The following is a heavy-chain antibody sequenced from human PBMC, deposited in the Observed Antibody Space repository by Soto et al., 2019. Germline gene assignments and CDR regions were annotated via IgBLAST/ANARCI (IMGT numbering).Heavy chain of an antibody. CDR3: ARDRGDCSSTSCYGDYYYYGMDV. J-gene: IGHJ6*02. V-gene: IGHV4-31*03. CDR1: GGSISSGGYY. D-gene: IGHD2-2*01. Sequence: SETLSLTCTVSGGSISSGGYYWSWIRQHPGKGLEWIGYIYYSGSTYYNPSLKSRVTISVDTSKNQFSLKLSSVTAADTAVYYCARDRGDCSSTSCYGDYYYYGMDVWGQGTTVTVSS. CDR2: IYYSGST.